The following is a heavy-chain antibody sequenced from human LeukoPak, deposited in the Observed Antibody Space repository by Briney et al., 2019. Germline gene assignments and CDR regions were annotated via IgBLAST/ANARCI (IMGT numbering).Heavy chain of an antibody. CDR2: ISGSGGST. D-gene: IGHD6-19*01. Sequence: PGGSLRLSCAASGFTFSSYAMSWVRQAPGKGLEWVSAISGSGGSTYYADSVKGRLTISRDNSKNTLYLQMNSLRAEDTAVYYCAKGVYSSGWYGWFDYWGQGTLVTVSS. V-gene: IGHV3-23*01. CDR3: AKGVYSSGWYGWFDY. CDR1: GFTFSSYA. J-gene: IGHJ4*02.